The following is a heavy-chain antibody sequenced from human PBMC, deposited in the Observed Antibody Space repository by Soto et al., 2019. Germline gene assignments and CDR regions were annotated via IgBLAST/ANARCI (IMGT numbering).Heavy chain of an antibody. CDR2: INHSGST. Sequence: SETLSLTCAVYGGSFSGYYWSWIRQPPGKGLEWIGEINHSGSTNYNPSLKSRVTISVDTSKNQFSLKLSSVTAADTAVYYCARDTSIAAAGTFYFDYWGQGTLVTVSS. D-gene: IGHD6-13*01. V-gene: IGHV4-34*01. CDR3: ARDTSIAAAGTFYFDY. J-gene: IGHJ4*02. CDR1: GGSFSGYY.